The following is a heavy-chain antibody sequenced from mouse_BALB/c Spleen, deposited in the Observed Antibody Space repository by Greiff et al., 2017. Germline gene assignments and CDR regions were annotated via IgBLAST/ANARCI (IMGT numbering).Heavy chain of an antibody. Sequence: QVQLQQSGAELTKPGASVKMSCKASGYTFTSYWMHWVKQRPGQGLEWIGYINPSTGYTEYNQKFKDKATLTADKSSSTAYMQLSSLTSEDSAVYYCARVLSDAMDYWGQGTSVTVSS. J-gene: IGHJ4*01. D-gene: IGHD1-1*02. CDR1: GYTFTSYW. CDR3: ARVLSDAMDY. CDR2: INPSTGYT. V-gene: IGHV1-7*01.